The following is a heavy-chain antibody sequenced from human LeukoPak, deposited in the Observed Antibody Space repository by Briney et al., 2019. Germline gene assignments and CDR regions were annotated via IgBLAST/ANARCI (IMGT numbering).Heavy chain of an antibody. CDR3: ARVLGRGIAAAGTVDY. Sequence: ASVKVSCKASGYAFTSYYMHWVRQAPGQGLERMGIINPSGGSTSYAQKFQGRVTMTRDMSTSTVYMELSSLRSEDTAVYYCARVLGRGIAAAGTVDYWGQGTLVTVSS. D-gene: IGHD6-13*01. J-gene: IGHJ4*02. CDR1: GYAFTSYY. CDR2: INPSGGST. V-gene: IGHV1-46*01.